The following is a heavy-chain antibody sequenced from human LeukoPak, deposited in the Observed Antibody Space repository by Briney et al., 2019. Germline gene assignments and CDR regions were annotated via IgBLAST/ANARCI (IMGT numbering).Heavy chain of an antibody. CDR3: AREKMALRYFDWLLFPDY. J-gene: IGHJ4*02. CDR1: GGSISSSSYY. CDR2: IYYSGST. V-gene: IGHV4-39*07. D-gene: IGHD3-9*01. Sequence: SETLSLTCTVSGGSISSSSYYWGWIRQPPGKGLEWIGSIYYSGSTYYNPSLKSRVTISVDTFKNQFSLKLSSVTAADTAVYYCAREKMALRYFDWLLFPDYWGQGTLVTVSS.